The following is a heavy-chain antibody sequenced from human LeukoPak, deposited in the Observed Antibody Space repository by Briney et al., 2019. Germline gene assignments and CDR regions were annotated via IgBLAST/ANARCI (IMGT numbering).Heavy chain of an antibody. J-gene: IGHJ4*02. CDR2: IYTSGST. CDR1: GGSISSYY. V-gene: IGHV4-4*07. D-gene: IGHD3-10*01. CDR3: ARMYYYGSGPWYFDY. Sequence: SETLSLTCTVSGGSISSYYWSWIRQPAGKGLEWIGRIYTSGSTNYNPSLKSRVTMSVDTSKNQFSLKLSSVTAADTAVYYCARMYYYGSGPWYFDYWGQGTLVTVSS.